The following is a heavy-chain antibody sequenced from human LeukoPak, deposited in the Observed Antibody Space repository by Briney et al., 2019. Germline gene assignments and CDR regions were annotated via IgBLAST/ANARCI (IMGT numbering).Heavy chain of an antibody. Sequence: PGGSLRLSCAASGFTFSSYSMNWVRQAPGKGLEWVSYISSSSSTIYYADSVKGRFTISRDNAKNSLYLQMNSLRAEDTAVYYCAREPGGSIASYYYMDVWGKGTTVTVSS. CDR1: GFTFSSYS. D-gene: IGHD6-6*01. V-gene: IGHV3-48*01. J-gene: IGHJ6*03. CDR3: AREPGGSIASYYYMDV. CDR2: ISSSSSTI.